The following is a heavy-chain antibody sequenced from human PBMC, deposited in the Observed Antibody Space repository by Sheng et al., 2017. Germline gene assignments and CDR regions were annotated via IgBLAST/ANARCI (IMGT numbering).Heavy chain of an antibody. CDR2: IYHSGST. D-gene: IGHD1-26*01. CDR3: ARSSVPGPSGASGQFDP. V-gene: IGHV4-38-2*01. CDR1: GYSISSGYY. J-gene: IGHJ5*02. Sequence: QVQLQESGPGLVKPSETLSLTCAVSGYSISSGYYWGWIRQPPGKGLEWIGSIYHSGSTYYNPSLKSRVTISVDTSKNQFSLKLSSVTAADTAVYYCARSSVPGPSGASGQFDPWGQGTLVTVSS.